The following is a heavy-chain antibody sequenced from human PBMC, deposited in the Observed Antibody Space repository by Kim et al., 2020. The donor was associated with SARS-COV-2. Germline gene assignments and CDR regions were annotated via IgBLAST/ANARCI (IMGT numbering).Heavy chain of an antibody. CDR1: GGSFSGYY. D-gene: IGHD1-26*01. CDR2: INHSGST. Sequence: SETLSLTCAVYGGSFSGYYWSWIRQPPGKGLEWIGEINHSGSTNYNPSLKSRVTISVDTSKNQFSLKLSSVTAADTAVYYCAREKVKGGSYGTFDYWGQGTLVTVSS. CDR3: AREKVKGGSYGTFDY. V-gene: IGHV4-34*01. J-gene: IGHJ4*02.